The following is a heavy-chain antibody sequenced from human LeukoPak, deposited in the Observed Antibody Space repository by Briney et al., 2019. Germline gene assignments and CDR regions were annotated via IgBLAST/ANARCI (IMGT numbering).Heavy chain of an antibody. CDR1: GGSISSGDYY. D-gene: IGHD6-6*01. Sequence: SQTLSLTCTVSGGSISSGDYYWSWIRQPPGKGLEWIGYIYYSGSTHYNPSLKSRVTISVDTSKNQFSLKLSSVTAADTAVYYCAREVLYSSSGKDYWGQGTLVTVSS. J-gene: IGHJ4*02. CDR3: AREVLYSSSGKDY. CDR2: IYYSGST. V-gene: IGHV4-30-4*08.